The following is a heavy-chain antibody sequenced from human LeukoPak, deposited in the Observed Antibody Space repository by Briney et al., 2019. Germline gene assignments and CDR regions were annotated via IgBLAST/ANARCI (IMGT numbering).Heavy chain of an antibody. V-gene: IGHV4-59*08. J-gene: IGHJ4*02. CDR3: AKIRERTGTTFDS. Sequence: PSETLSLTCTVSGGSISSYYWSWIRQPPGKGLEWIGYIYNSESTNYNPSLKSRVTISGDTSRNQVSLKLRSVTAADTALYYCAKIRERTGTTFDSWGQGTLVTVSS. CDR2: IYNSEST. CDR1: GGSISSYY. D-gene: IGHD1-1*01.